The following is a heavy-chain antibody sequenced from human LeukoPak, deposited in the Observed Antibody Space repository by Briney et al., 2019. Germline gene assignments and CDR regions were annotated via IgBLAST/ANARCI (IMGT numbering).Heavy chain of an antibody. CDR2: IHYDGSNK. D-gene: IGHD2-2*01. Sequence: GGSLRLSCAASGFTFSNYGMHWVRQAPGKGLDWVAFIHYDGSNKYYADSVKGRFTISRDDSKNTLYLQMNSLRAEDTAVYYCAKGVVVAPDVTPFDYWGQGTLVTVSS. J-gene: IGHJ4*02. CDR3: AKGVVVAPDVTPFDY. CDR1: GFTFSNYG. V-gene: IGHV3-30*02.